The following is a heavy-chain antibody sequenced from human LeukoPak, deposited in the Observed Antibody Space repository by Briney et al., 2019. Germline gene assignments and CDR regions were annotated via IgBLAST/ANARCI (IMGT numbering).Heavy chain of an antibody. Sequence: GGSLRLSCAASVFTSSRYWMRWVRHAPGKGREGVANIKNDGSEEYYVDSVKGRFTISRDNARNSLFLQMNSLTVEDTAVYYCARAIRGSAVDTGDRWGQGTLVSVS. J-gene: IGHJ4*02. CDR2: IKNDGSEE. D-gene: IGHD3-10*01. CDR1: VFTSSRYW. CDR3: ARAIRGSAVDTGDR. V-gene: IGHV3-7*01.